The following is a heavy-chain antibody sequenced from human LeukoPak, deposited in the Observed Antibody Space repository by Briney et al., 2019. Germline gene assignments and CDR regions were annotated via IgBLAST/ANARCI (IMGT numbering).Heavy chain of an antibody. CDR2: IYYSGST. D-gene: IGHD3-3*01. V-gene: IGHV4-39*01. CDR1: GDSINSGSYY. CDR3: ARVGVFGVVSDS. J-gene: IGHJ4*02. Sequence: SETLSLTCTVSGDSINSGSYYWVWIRQPPGKGLEWIGSIYYSGSTYYSPSLKSRVTTSVDTSKIQFSLRLSSVTAADTAVYYCARVGVFGVVSDSWGQGILVTVSS.